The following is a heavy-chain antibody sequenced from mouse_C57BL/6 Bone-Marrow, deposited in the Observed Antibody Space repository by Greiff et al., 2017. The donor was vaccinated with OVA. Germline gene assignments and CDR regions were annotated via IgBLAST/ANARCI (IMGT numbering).Heavy chain of an antibody. Sequence: DVKLVESEGGLVQPGSSMKLSCTASGFTFSDYYMAWVRQVPEKGLEWVANINYDGSSTYYLDSLKSRFIISRDNAKNILYLQMSSLKSEDTATYYCARDGILSYWYFDVWGTGTTVTVSS. CDR3: ARDGILSYWYFDV. D-gene: IGHD4-1*01. J-gene: IGHJ1*03. V-gene: IGHV5-16*01. CDR1: GFTFSDYY. CDR2: INYDGSST.